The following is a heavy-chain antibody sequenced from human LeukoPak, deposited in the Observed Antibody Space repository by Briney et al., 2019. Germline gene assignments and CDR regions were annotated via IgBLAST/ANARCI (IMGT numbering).Heavy chain of an antibody. D-gene: IGHD5-24*01. V-gene: IGHV5-51*01. Sequence: GESLKISCKTSGYSFTSYWIGWVRQMPGKGLECMGIIYPGDSDTRYSPSFQGQVTITADKSISTAYLQWSSLKASDTAMYYCARGGRWLQYLFDYWGQGTLVTVSS. CDR3: ARGGRWLQYLFDY. CDR1: GYSFTSYW. J-gene: IGHJ4*02. CDR2: IYPGDSDT.